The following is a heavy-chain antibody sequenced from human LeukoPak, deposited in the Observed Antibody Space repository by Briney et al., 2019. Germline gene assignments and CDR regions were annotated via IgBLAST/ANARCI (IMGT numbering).Heavy chain of an antibody. CDR1: GFTFSRHG. CDR2: ISNDGSRK. CDR3: ARDRAWNYFDY. D-gene: IGHD3-3*01. V-gene: IGHV3-30*03. J-gene: IGHJ4*02. Sequence: GGSLRLSCAPSGFTFSRHGMHWARQAPGKGLEWVAIISNDGSRKYYAHSVEGRFTISRDNSKNTLYLQMDSLRAEDTAVYYCARDRAWNYFDYWGQGTLVTVSS.